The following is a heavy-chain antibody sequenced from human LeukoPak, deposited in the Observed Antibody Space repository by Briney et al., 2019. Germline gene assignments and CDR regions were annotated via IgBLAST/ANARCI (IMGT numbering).Heavy chain of an antibody. D-gene: IGHD6-6*01. Sequence: SETLSLTCTVSGDSISSPTYSWAWIRQPPGKGLEWLGSVPHSGSAYYSPSLKSRVTMSGDTSKNQFSLRLSSVTAADTAVYYCARSASSSSRSAFDIWGQGTMVTVSS. V-gene: IGHV4-39*07. CDR1: GDSISSPTYS. CDR2: VPHSGSA. J-gene: IGHJ3*02. CDR3: ARSASSSSRSAFDI.